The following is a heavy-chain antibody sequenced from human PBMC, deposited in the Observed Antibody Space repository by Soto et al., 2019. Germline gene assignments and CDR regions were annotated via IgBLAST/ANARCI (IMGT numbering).Heavy chain of an antibody. D-gene: IGHD6-19*01. V-gene: IGHV4-31*03. CDR3: ARDSSVGWYPIVQSEYNWFDP. J-gene: IGHJ5*02. Sequence: PSETLSLTCTVSGGSISSGGYYWSWIRQHPGKGLEWIGYIYYSGSTYYNPSLKSRVTISVDTSKNQFSLKLSSVTAADTAVYYCARDSSVGWYPIVQSEYNWFDPWGQGTLVTVSS. CDR1: GGSISSGGYY. CDR2: IYYSGST.